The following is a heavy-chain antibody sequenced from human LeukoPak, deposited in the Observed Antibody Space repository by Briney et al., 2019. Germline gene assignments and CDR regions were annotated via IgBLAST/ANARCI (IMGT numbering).Heavy chain of an antibody. J-gene: IGHJ3*02. CDR3: ARENFDIVVVVAATLDALDI. CDR2: IKQDGSEK. D-gene: IGHD2-15*01. V-gene: IGHV3-7*01. CDR1: GFTFSSYW. Sequence: GGSLRLSCAASGFTFSSYWMSWVRQAPGKGLEWVANIKQDGSEKYYVDSVKGRFTISRDNAKNSLYLQMNSLRAEDTAVYYCARENFDIVVVVAATLDALDIWGQGTMFTVSS.